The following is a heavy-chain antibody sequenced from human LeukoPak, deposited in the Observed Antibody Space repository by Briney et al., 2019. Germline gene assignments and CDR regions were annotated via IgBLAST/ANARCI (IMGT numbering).Heavy chain of an antibody. CDR3: TPGASVVTPDY. D-gene: IGHD4-23*01. CDR1: GFTFSGPA. J-gene: IGHJ4*02. CDR2: IRSKANSYAT. Sequence: GGSLKLSCAASGFTFSGPAMHWVRQASGKGLEWVGRIRSKANSYATAYAASVKGRFTISRDDSKNTAYLQMNSLKTEDTAVYYCTPGASVVTPDYWGQGTLVTVSS. V-gene: IGHV3-73*01.